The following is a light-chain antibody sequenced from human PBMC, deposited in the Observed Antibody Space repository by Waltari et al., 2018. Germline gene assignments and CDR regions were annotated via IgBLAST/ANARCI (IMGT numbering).Light chain of an antibody. V-gene: IGKV3-11*01. CDR2: DAS. CDR3: QQRRNWPLT. Sequence: YLAWYQQRPGQSPRLLIYDASYRATGIPARFSGSGSETDFTLTISSLQPEDFAVYYCQQRRNWPLTFGGGTRVQI. CDR1: Y. J-gene: IGKJ4*01.